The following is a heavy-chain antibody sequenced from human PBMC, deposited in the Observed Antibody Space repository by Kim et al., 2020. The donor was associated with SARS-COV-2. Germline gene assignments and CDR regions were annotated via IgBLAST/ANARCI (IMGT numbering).Heavy chain of an antibody. J-gene: IGHJ6*02. Sequence: NPHRKSRVTRSVDKSKNQFALKLSSVTAADTAVYYCARSIAAGRYYGMDVWGQGTTVTVSS. CDR3: ARSIAAGRYYGMDV. V-gene: IGHV4-59*01. D-gene: IGHD6-6*01.